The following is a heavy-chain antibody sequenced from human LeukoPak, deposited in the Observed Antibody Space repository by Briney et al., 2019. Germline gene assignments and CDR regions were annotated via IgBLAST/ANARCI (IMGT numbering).Heavy chain of an antibody. V-gene: IGHV1-69*04. J-gene: IGHJ4*02. D-gene: IGHD3-9*01. CDR1: GGTFSSYA. CDR3: ARAPGHQRDFDWLHYFDY. CDR2: IIPIFGIA. Sequence: ASVKVSCKASGGTFSSYAISWVRQAPGQGLEWMGRIIPIFGIANYAQKFQGRATITADKSTSTAYMELSSLRSEDTAVYYCARAPGHQRDFDWLHYFDYWGQGTLVTVSS.